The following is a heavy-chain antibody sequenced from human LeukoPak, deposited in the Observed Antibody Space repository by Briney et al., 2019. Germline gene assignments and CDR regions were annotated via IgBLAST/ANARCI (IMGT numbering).Heavy chain of an antibody. Sequence: SETLSLTCAVYGGSFSGYYWSWIRQPPGKGLEWLGSVYYTGSTFHNPSLKRRVTIPVDTSKNQFSLRLTSVTAADTAIYYCARHVAYYYDSSGYPDFWGQGTLVTVSS. CDR2: VYYTGST. CDR1: GGSFSGYY. D-gene: IGHD3-22*01. J-gene: IGHJ4*02. V-gene: IGHV4-34*01. CDR3: ARHVAYYYDSSGYPDF.